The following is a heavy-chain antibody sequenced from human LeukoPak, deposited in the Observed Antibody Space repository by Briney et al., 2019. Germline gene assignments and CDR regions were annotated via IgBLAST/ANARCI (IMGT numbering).Heavy chain of an antibody. CDR2: INHSGST. Sequence: SETLSLTCTVSGGSISSGGYYWSWIRQPPGKGLEWIGYINHSGSTNYNPSLKSRVTMSVDTSKNQFSLKVNSMTAADTAVYYCARVDYGDYSKDFDYWGQGTLVTVSS. CDR3: ARVDYGDYSKDFDY. V-gene: IGHV4-30-2*01. J-gene: IGHJ4*02. D-gene: IGHD4-17*01. CDR1: GGSISSGGYY.